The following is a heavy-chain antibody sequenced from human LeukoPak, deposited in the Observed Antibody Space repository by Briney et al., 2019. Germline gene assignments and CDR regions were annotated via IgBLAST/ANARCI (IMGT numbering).Heavy chain of an antibody. CDR3: ARDPRIDVDIVVYDPWIFDY. J-gene: IGHJ4*02. CDR1: GFSLSAYN. Sequence: GGSLRLSCEGSGFSLSAYNMNWVRQAPGKGLESVSYISSSSATIFYADSVKGRFTISRDNAKNSLYLQMNSPRAEDTAVYYCARDPRIDVDIVVYDPWIFDYWGQGTLVTVSS. V-gene: IGHV3-48*04. D-gene: IGHD5-12*01. CDR2: ISSSSATI.